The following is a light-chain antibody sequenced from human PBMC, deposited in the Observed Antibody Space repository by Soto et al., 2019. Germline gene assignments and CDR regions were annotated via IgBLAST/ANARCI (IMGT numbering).Light chain of an antibody. J-gene: IGLJ1*01. CDR1: SSNIGAGYE. Sequence: QSVLTQPPSVSGAPGQRVTISCTGSSSNIGAGYEVHWYQQLPRAAPKLLIYGNSNRPSGVPDRFSGPKSGTSASLAITGLQAEDEADYYCQSYDSSLSGYVFGTGTKLTVL. V-gene: IGLV1-40*01. CDR2: GNS. CDR3: QSYDSSLSGYV.